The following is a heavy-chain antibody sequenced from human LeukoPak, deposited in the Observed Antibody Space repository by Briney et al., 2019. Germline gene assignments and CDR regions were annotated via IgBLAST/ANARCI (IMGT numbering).Heavy chain of an antibody. Sequence: GASVKVSCKASGYTFTGYYMHWVRQAPGQGLEWMGWINPNSGGTNYAQKFQGWVTMTRDTSISTAYMELSRLRSDDTAVYYCARVKYYYDSSGYYGLGYWGQGTLVTVSS. V-gene: IGHV1-2*04. J-gene: IGHJ4*02. CDR3: ARVKYYYDSSGYYGLGY. D-gene: IGHD3-22*01. CDR1: GYTFTGYY. CDR2: INPNSGGT.